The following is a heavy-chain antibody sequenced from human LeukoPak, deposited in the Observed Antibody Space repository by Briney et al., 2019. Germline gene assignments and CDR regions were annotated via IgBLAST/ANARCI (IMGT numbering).Heavy chain of an antibody. D-gene: IGHD3-3*01. J-gene: IGHJ6*03. CDR3: ARSSLTYYDFWKRRHYYYMDV. Sequence: SETLSLTSTVSGGSISSYYLSWIRQPQGKGLEWIGYIYYSGSTNYNPSLKSRVTISVDTSKNQFSLKLSSVTAADTAVYYCARSSLTYYDFWKRRHYYYMDVSGKGTTVTVSS. CDR1: GGSISSYY. V-gene: IGHV4-59*01. CDR2: IYYSGST.